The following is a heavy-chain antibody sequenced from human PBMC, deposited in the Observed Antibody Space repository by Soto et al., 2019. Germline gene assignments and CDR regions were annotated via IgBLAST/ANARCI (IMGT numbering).Heavy chain of an antibody. Sequence: QVQLQQWGAGLLKPSETLSLTCDIYGGSFIGYYWSWIRQPPGKGLERVGEINHSGSTNYNPSLASRVTISVDTSKNQISLNLSSVTVADTAVYYCARGRGDDFASWGQGTLVTVSS. CDR2: INHSGST. CDR3: ARGRGDDFAS. J-gene: IGHJ5*01. V-gene: IGHV4-34*01. D-gene: IGHD3-10*01. CDR1: GGSFIGYY.